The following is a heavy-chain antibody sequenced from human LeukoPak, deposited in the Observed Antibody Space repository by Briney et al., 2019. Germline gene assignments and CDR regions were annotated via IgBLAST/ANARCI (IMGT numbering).Heavy chain of an antibody. CDR2: ISTYNGNT. V-gene: IGHV1-18*01. J-gene: IGHJ4*02. CDR3: AVRVASVGV. CDR1: GHTFTSYG. Sequence: ASVKVSCKASGHTFTSYGISWVRQAPGQGLEWMGWISTYNGNTNYAQKLQGRVIMTTDTSTSTAYMELGSLRSDDTAVYYCAVRVASVGVWGQGTLVTVSS. D-gene: IGHD2-8*01.